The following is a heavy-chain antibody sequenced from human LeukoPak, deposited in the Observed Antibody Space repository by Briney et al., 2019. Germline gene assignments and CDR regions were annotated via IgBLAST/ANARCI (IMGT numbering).Heavy chain of an antibody. V-gene: IGHV4-59*01. Sequence: PSETLSLTCTVSGGSISSYYWSWIRQPPGKGLEWIGYIYYSGSTNYKSSLKSRVTISVDTSKNQFSLKLSSVTAADTAVYYCARTNIAAASSWFDPWGQGTLVTVSS. D-gene: IGHD6-13*01. J-gene: IGHJ5*02. CDR2: IYYSGST. CDR1: GGSISSYY. CDR3: ARTNIAAASSWFDP.